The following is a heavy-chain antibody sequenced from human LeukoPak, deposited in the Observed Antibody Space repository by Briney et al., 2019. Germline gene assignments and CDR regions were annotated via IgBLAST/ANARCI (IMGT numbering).Heavy chain of an antibody. D-gene: IGHD2-21*01. J-gene: IGHJ6*03. CDR3: AKKGYCDGDCYSYYYYYYMDV. CDR2: ISGSGGST. Sequence: GGSLGLSCAASGFTFSSYAMSWVRQAPGKGLEWVSAISGSGGSTYYADSVKGRFTISRDNSKNTLYLQMNSLRAEDTAVYYCAKKGYCDGDCYSYYYYYYMDVWGKGTTVTVSS. V-gene: IGHV3-23*01. CDR1: GFTFSSYA.